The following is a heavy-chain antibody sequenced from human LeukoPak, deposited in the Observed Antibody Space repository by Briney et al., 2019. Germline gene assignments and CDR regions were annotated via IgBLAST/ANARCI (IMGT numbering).Heavy chain of an antibody. D-gene: IGHD1-26*01. J-gene: IGHJ3*02. CDR2: ISSRSSFI. Sequence: PGRSLRLSCAASGFTFSSHSMNWIRQAPGKGLEWVSSISSRSSFIYYADSVKGRFTISRDNAKNSLYLQMNSLRAEDTAVYYCARDCIEGPCDIWGQGTMVTVSS. CDR1: GFTFSSHS. V-gene: IGHV3-21*01. CDR3: ARDCIEGPCDI.